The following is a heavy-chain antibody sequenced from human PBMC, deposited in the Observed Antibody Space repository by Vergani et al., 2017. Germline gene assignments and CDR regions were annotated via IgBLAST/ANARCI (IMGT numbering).Heavy chain of an antibody. V-gene: IGHV4-30-2*01. CDR1: GGSISSGGYS. CDR3: ARVASGSRVRGVIITAPLDY. J-gene: IGHJ4*02. CDR2: IYHSGST. Sequence: QLQLQESGPGLVKPSETLSLTCAVSGGSISSGGYSWSWIRQPPGKGLEWIGYIYHSGSTYYNPSLKSRVTISVDRSKNQFSLKLSSVTAADTAVYYCARVASGSRVRGVIITAPLDYWGQGTLVTVSS. D-gene: IGHD3-10*01.